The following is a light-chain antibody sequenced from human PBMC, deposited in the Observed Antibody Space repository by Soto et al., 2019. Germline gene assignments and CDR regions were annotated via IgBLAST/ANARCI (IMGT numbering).Light chain of an antibody. CDR3: QQYGSSPRT. V-gene: IGKV3-20*01. Sequence: EIVLTQAPGTLSLSPGERATLSCRASQSVSTGYLAWYQQKVGRAPRLLIYGASSRATGIPDRFSGSGSGTDFTLTITRLEPEDFAVYYCQQYGSSPRTFGQGTRLEIK. CDR2: GAS. CDR1: QSVSTGY. J-gene: IGKJ5*01.